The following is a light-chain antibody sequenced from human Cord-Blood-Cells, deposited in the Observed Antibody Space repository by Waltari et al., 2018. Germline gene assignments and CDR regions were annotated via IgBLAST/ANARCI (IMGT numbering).Light chain of an antibody. CDR2: EVS. J-gene: IGLJ1*01. CDR1: SSDVGGYNY. Sequence: QSALTQPPSASGSPGQSVTISCTGTSSDVGGYNYVSWYQQHPGKAPKLMIYEVSKRPSGVPDLFSVSKSGNTASLTVSGLQAEDEADYYCSSYAGSNNYVFGTGTKVTVL. V-gene: IGLV2-8*01. CDR3: SSYAGSNNYV.